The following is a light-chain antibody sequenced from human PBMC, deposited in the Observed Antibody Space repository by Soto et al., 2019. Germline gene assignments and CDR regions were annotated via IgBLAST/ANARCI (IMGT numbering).Light chain of an antibody. CDR3: QQYIRWPLT. CDR1: QSVSSY. J-gene: IGKJ4*01. V-gene: IGKV3-11*01. CDR2: DAS. Sequence: EIVLTQSPATLSLSPWERATLSCRASQSVSSYLAWYQQKPGQAPRLLIYDASNRATGIPARFSGSGSGTDFTLTISSLQSEDFAVYYCQQYIRWPLTFGGGTKVDIK.